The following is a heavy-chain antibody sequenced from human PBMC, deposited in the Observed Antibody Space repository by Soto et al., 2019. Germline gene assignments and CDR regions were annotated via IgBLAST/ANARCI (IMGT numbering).Heavy chain of an antibody. J-gene: IGHJ5*02. CDR1: GGPFSVYY. CDR2: INHSGST. V-gene: IGHV4-34*01. Sequence: LSLTCAVYGGPFSVYYWSWIRQPPGKGLEWIGKINHSGSTNYNPSLKSRVTISVDTSKNQFSLKLSSVTAADTAVYYRARGRRIAAHYHNWFAPRGQGTLGTASS. CDR3: ARGRRIAAHYHNWFAP. D-gene: IGHD6-6*01.